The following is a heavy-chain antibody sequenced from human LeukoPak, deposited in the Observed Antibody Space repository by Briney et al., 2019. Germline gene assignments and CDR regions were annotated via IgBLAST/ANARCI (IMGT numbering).Heavy chain of an antibody. CDR2: TSYDGSNK. V-gene: IGHV3-30*18. CDR1: GFTFSSYG. J-gene: IGHJ3*02. CDR3: AKDYSSGWSGDAFDI. D-gene: IGHD6-19*01. Sequence: PGGSLRLSCAASGFTFSSYGMHWVRQAPGKGLEWVAVTSYDGSNKYYADSVKGRFTISRDNSKNTLYLQMNSLRAGDTAVYYCAKDYSSGWSGDAFDIWGQGTMVTVSS.